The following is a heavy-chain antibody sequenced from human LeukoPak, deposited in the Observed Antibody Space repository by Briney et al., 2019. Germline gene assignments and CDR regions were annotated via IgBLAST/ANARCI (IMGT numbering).Heavy chain of an antibody. J-gene: IGHJ1*01. V-gene: IGHV3-7*03. D-gene: IGHD3-10*01. Sequence: GGSLRLSCAASGFTFSSYWMSWVRQAPGKGLEWVANIKQDGSEKYYVDSVKGRFTISRDDAKNSLFLQMNSLRVEDTALYYCVKSSRGGYYPDHWGQGTLVTVSS. CDR2: IKQDGSEK. CDR1: GFTFSSYW. CDR3: VKSSRGGYYPDH.